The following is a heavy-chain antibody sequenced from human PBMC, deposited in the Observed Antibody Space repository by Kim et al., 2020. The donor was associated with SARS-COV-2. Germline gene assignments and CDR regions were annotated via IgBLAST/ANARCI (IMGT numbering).Heavy chain of an antibody. J-gene: IGHJ5*02. D-gene: IGHD5-18*01. CDR2: ISAYNGNT. V-gene: IGHV1-18*04. Sequence: ASVKVSCKASGYTFTSYGISWVRQAPGQGLEWMGWISAYNGNTNYAQKLQGRVTMTTDTSTSTAYMELRSLRSDDTAVYYCARRHTAMESGWFDPWGQGTLVTVSS. CDR1: GYTFTSYG. CDR3: ARRHTAMESGWFDP.